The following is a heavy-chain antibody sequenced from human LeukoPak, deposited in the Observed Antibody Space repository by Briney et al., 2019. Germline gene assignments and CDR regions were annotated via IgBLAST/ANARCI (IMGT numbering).Heavy chain of an antibody. J-gene: IGHJ6*02. V-gene: IGHV1-3*01. CDR1: GYTFTSYA. Sequence: ASVKVSCKASGYTFTSYAMHWVRQAPGQRLGWMGWINAGNGNTKYSQKFQGRVTITRDTSASTAYMELSSLRSEDTAVYYCARTYSSGRRYYYYYGMDVWGQGTTVTVSS. CDR3: ARTYSSGRRYYYYYGMDV. D-gene: IGHD6-19*01. CDR2: INAGNGNT.